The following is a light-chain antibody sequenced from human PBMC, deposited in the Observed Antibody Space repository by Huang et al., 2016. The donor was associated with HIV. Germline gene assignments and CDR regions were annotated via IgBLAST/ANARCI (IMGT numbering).Light chain of an antibody. Sequence: IVLTQSPATLSWYLGERVTLSCRASQSISNHLAWYQQRPGQAPRLLIYDASNRVAGVPARFSGSGSGTDFILTISSLEPEDFALYYCQQHHSWLTFGGGTKLEVK. J-gene: IGKJ4*01. CDR2: DAS. CDR3: QQHHSWLT. CDR1: QSISNH. V-gene: IGKV3-11*01.